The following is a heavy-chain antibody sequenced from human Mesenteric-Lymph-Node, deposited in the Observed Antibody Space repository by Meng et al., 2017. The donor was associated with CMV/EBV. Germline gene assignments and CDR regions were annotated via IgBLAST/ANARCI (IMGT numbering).Heavy chain of an antibody. CDR3: ARDAGSRAFDY. J-gene: IGHJ4*01. Sequence: GESLKISCAASGFTFSSYSMNWVRQAPGKGLEWVSYISSSSSSIYYADSVKGRFTISRDNAKNSLYLQMNSLRAEDTAVYYCARDAGSRAFDYWGQGTMVTVSS. CDR1: GFTFSSYS. D-gene: IGHD6-13*01. CDR2: ISSSSSSI. V-gene: IGHV3-48*04.